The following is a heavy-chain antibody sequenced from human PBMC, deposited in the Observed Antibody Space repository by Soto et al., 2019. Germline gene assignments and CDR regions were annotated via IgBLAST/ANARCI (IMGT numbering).Heavy chain of an antibody. CDR1: GGSVSSGGYY. D-gene: IGHD3-10*01. CDR3: ARAGSYRYFDY. Sequence: QVQLQESGPGLVKPSETLSLTCSVSGGSVSSGGYYWSWIRQPPGKGLEWIGCIYYSGSTDYNPSRKSRVTMSLDKSKNQVSLKLNSVTAADTAVYFCARAGSYRYFDYWGQGTLVTVSS. CDR2: IYYSGST. J-gene: IGHJ4*02. V-gene: IGHV4-61*08.